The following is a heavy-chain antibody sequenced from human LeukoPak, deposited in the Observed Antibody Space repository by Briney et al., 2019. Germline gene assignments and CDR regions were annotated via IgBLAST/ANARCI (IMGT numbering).Heavy chain of an antibody. J-gene: IGHJ4*02. CDR1: GGSFSSGSYY. V-gene: IGHV4-61*01. CDR2: IYYSGST. D-gene: IGHD2-15*01. CDR3: AHTYCSGGSCYSGFDY. Sequence: SETLSLTCTVSGGSFSSGSYYWSWIRQPPGKGLEWIGYIYYSGSTNYNPSLKSRVTISVDTSKNQFSLKLSSVTAADTAVYYCAHTYCSGGSCYSGFDYWGQGTLVTVSS.